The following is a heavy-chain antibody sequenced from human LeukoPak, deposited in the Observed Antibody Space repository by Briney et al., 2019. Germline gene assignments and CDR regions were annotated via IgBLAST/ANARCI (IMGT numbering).Heavy chain of an antibody. J-gene: IGHJ5*02. CDR3: ARAGFEDIVVVPAAAKVWFDP. Sequence: PGGSLRLSCAASGFTFSSYSTTWVRQAPGKGLEWVSYISSSSSTIYYADSVKGRFTISRDNAKNSLYLQMNSLRDEDTAVYYCARAGFEDIVVVPAAAKVWFDPWGQGTLVTVSS. CDR2: ISSSSSTI. D-gene: IGHD2-2*01. V-gene: IGHV3-48*02. CDR1: GFTFSSYS.